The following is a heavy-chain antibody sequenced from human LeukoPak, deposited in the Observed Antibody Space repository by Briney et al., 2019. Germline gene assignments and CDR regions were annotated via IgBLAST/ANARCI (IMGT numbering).Heavy chain of an antibody. Sequence: PGGSLRLSCAASGFTVSSDHMSWVRQAPGKGLEWVSAVYSGGSTYYADSVKGRFTISRDNSKNTLYLQMNSLRAEDTAVYYCARGGSGTYYSFDYWGQGTLVTLSS. J-gene: IGHJ4*02. CDR3: ARGGSGTYYSFDY. V-gene: IGHV3-66*02. CDR2: VYSGGST. D-gene: IGHD1-26*01. CDR1: GFTVSSDH.